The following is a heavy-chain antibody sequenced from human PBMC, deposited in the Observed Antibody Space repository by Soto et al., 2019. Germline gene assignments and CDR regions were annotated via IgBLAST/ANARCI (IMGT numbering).Heavy chain of an antibody. J-gene: IGHJ6*02. D-gene: IGHD2-15*01. CDR1: GFTFSDHY. Sequence: PGGSMRLSWAASGFTFSDHYMDWVRQAPGMGLEWVGRSRYKANSYTTEYAASVKGRFTISRDNSKSSLYLQMNRLKTEDTAVYYCAPLPSRRPNYYGMDVGGQGTTVAVSS. CDR3: APLPSRRPNYYGMDV. CDR2: SRYKANSYTT. V-gene: IGHV3-72*01.